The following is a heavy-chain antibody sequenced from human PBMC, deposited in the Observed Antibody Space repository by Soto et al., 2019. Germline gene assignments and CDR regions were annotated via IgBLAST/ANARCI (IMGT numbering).Heavy chain of an antibody. J-gene: IGHJ6*02. CDR2: IKQDGSEK. V-gene: IGHV3-7*01. Sequence: LSSAASGFTFSSYWMSWVRQAPGKGLEWVANIKQDGSEKYYVDSVKGRFTISRDNAKNSLYLQMNSLRAEDTAVYYCARDSEARLLWFGESSPYYYYGMDVWGQGTTVTVSS. CDR3: ARDSEARLLWFGESSPYYYYGMDV. D-gene: IGHD3-10*01. CDR1: GFTFSSYW.